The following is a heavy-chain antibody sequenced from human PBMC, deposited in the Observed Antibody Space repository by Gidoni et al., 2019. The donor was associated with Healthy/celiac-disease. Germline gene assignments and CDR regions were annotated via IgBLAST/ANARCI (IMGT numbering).Heavy chain of an antibody. Sequence: EVQLVVSGGGLVQPGGSLRLSCSASGFTFSSYAMHWVRQAPGKGLEYVSAISSNGGSTYYADSVKGRFTISRDNSKNTLYLQMSSLRAEDTAVYYCVKGLGYCTNGVCLDYWGQGTLVTVSS. V-gene: IGHV3-64D*08. CDR3: VKGLGYCTNGVCLDY. J-gene: IGHJ4*02. D-gene: IGHD2-8*01. CDR2: ISSNGGST. CDR1: GFTFSSYA.